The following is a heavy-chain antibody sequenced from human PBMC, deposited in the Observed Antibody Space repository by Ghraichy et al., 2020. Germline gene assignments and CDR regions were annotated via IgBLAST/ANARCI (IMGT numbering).Heavy chain of an antibody. CDR3: ATSVEFRELRGGKGYYYYMDV. J-gene: IGHJ6*03. CDR2: FYPEDGET. D-gene: IGHD3-10*01. CDR1: GYTLTELS. Sequence: ASVKVSCKVSGYTLTELSMHWVRQAPGKGLEWMGGFYPEDGETIYAQKFQGRVTMTEDTSTDTAYMELSSLRSEDTAVYYCATSVEFRELRGGKGYYYYMDVWGKGTTVTVSS. V-gene: IGHV1-24*01.